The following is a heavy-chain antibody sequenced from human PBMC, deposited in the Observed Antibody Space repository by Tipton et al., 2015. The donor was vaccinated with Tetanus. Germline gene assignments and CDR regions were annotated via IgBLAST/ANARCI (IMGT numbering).Heavy chain of an antibody. CDR3: ARGPLENEGYFDS. D-gene: IGHD1-1*01. CDR1: GGSMRSYY. J-gene: IGHJ4*02. CDR2: IYSSGGA. V-gene: IGHV4-59*01. Sequence: TLSLTCIVSGGSMRSYYWSWIRQPPRKGLEWIGHIYSSGGARYNPSLKSRTTMSVDRSKSQFSLEVTSVTAADTAVYFCARGPLENEGYFDSWGQGILVTVTA.